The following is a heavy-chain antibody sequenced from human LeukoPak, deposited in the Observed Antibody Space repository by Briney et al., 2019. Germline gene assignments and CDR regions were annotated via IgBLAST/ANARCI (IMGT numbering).Heavy chain of an antibody. CDR3: TTDRVWFGEFDDAFDI. D-gene: IGHD3-10*01. CDR2: IKSKSDGGRT. V-gene: IGHV3-15*01. Sequence: GGSLRLSCAASGFTFSNAWMSWVRQAPGKGLGWVGRIKSKSDGGRTNYAAPVKGRFTISRDDSKNTLYLQMNSLKTEDTAVYYCTTDRVWFGEFDDAFDIWGQGTMVTVSS. CDR1: GFTFSNAW. J-gene: IGHJ3*02.